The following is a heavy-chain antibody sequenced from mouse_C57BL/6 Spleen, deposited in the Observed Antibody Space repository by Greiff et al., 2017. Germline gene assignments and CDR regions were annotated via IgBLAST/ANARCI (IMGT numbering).Heavy chain of an antibody. J-gene: IGHJ3*01. V-gene: IGHV1-20*01. Sequence: DVQLQESGPELVKPGASVKISCKASGYSFTGYFMNWVMQSHGKSLEWIGRINPYNGDTFYNQKFKGKATLTVDKSSSTAHMELRSLTSEDSAVYFCARSKYSNPSWFAYWGQGTLVTVSA. D-gene: IGHD2-5*01. CDR3: ARSKYSNPSWFAY. CDR1: GYSFTGYF. CDR2: INPYNGDT.